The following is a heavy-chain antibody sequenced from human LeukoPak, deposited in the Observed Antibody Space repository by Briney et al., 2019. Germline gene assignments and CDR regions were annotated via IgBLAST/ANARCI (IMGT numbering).Heavy chain of an antibody. CDR2: TSGSGFTT. V-gene: IGHV3-23*01. J-gene: IGHJ4*02. CDR1: GFAFASYV. CDR3: ARGHVSGTFRYYFDY. Sequence: PGGSLRLSCAASGFAFASYVMTWVRQAPGKGLEWVSVTSGSGFTTHYADSVKGRFTISRDNSKNTLFLQMNSLRAEDTAVYYCARGHVSGTFRYYFDYWGQGTLVTVSS. D-gene: IGHD1-26*01.